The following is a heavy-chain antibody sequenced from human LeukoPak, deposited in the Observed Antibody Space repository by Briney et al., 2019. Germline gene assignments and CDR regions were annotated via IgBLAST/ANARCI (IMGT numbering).Heavy chain of an antibody. D-gene: IGHD3-22*01. V-gene: IGHV3-30*02. CDR2: IRYNGNNE. CDR1: GFTFSSYG. Sequence: GGSLRLSCEVSGFTFSSYGMQWVRQAPGKGPEWVAFIRYNGNNEYYADSVKGRFTISRDNSKSTLYLQMNSLRAEDTAVYYCARDFRYDSSGYKRAAFDIWGQGTMVTVSS. J-gene: IGHJ3*02. CDR3: ARDFRYDSSGYKRAAFDI.